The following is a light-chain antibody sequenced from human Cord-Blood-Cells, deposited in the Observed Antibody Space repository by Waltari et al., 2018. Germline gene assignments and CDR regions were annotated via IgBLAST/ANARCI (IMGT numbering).Light chain of an antibody. CDR2: EGS. V-gene: IGLV2-23*01. Sequence: QPPLTPPASVSGSPGQSITISCTGTSSDAGSYNFVSWYQQHPDKAPKLMLYEGSKRPSGVSNRFSGSKSGNTASLTISGLQAEDEADYYCCSYAGSSTWVFGGGTKLTVL. CDR3: CSYAGSSTWV. CDR1: SSDAGSYNF. J-gene: IGLJ3*02.